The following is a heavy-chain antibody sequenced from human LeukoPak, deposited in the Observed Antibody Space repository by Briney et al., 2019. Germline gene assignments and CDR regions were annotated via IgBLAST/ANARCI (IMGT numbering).Heavy chain of an antibody. Sequence: GGSLRLSCAASGFTFSSYDMHWVRQATGKGLEWVSAIGTAGDTYYPGSVKGRFTISRENAKNSLYLQMNSPRAGDTAVYYCARALNVGGAHDAFDIWGQGTMVTVSS. CDR2: IGTAGDT. CDR3: ARALNVGGAHDAFDI. V-gene: IGHV3-13*01. D-gene: IGHD2-21*01. CDR1: GFTFSSYD. J-gene: IGHJ3*02.